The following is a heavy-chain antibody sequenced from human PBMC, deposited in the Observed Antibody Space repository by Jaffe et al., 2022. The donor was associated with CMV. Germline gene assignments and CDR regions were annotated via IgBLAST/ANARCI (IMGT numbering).Heavy chain of an antibody. V-gene: IGHV3-49*04. D-gene: IGHD3-9*01. Sequence: EVQLVESGGGLVQPGRSLRLSCTASGFTFGDYAMSWVRQAPGKGLEWVGFIRSKAYGGTTEYAASVKGRFTISRDDSKSIAYLQMNSLKTEDTAVYYCTRGTLNYDILTGYSTIDYWGQGTLVTVSS. J-gene: IGHJ4*02. CDR1: GFTFGDYA. CDR3: TRGTLNYDILTGYSTIDY. CDR2: IRSKAYGGTT.